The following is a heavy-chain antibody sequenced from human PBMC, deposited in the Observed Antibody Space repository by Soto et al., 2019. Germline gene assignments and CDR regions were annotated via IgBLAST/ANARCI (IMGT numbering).Heavy chain of an antibody. CDR2: IYNSGNT. CDR1: GGSISDGDYY. D-gene: IGHD2-21*01. Sequence: QVQLQESGPGLVKPSQTLSLTCTVSGGSISDGDYYWSWIRQPPGKGLEWIGHIYNSGNTYNNPSLKGRVTIAVGTSKTQFSLNLNSVTAAATAVYYCASGLCGAKVGQWGPGTLFTVSS. J-gene: IGHJ4*02. V-gene: IGHV4-30-4*01. CDR3: ASGLCGAKVGQ.